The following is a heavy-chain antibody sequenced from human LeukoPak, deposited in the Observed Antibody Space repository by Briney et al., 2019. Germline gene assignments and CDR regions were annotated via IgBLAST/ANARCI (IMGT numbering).Heavy chain of an antibody. D-gene: IGHD4-17*01. V-gene: IGHV3-21*01. CDR3: ARAVYGFDAFDI. J-gene: IGHJ3*02. CDR1: GFTFSSYS. Sequence: GGALRLSCAASGFTFSSYSMNWVRQAPGKGLEWVSSISSSSSYIYYADSVKGRFTISRDNAKNSLYLQMNSLRAEDTAVYYCARAVYGFDAFDIWGQGTMVTVSS. CDR2: ISSSSSYI.